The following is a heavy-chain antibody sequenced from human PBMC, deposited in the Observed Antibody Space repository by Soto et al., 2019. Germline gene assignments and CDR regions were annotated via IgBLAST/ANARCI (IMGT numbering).Heavy chain of an antibody. CDR1: GGSFSGYY. Sequence: SETLSLTCAVYGGSFSGYYWSWIRQPPGKGLEWIGEINHSGSTNYNPSLKSRVTISVDTSKDQFSLKLSSVTAADTAVYYCARFSGWYFGYYYGMDVWGQGTTVTVSS. D-gene: IGHD6-19*01. V-gene: IGHV4-34*01. CDR2: INHSGST. J-gene: IGHJ6*02. CDR3: ARFSGWYFGYYYGMDV.